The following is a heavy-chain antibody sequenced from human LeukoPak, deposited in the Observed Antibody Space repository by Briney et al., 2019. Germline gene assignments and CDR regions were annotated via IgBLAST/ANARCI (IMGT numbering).Heavy chain of an antibody. CDR2: IRDKPSTYTT. Sequence: PGGSLRLSCAASGFTFSDHYMDWIRQVPGKGLEWVGRIRDKPSTYTTDYAASVKGRFTISRDDSKNSLYLQMNSLRAEDTAVYYCARGGSGWTWGQGTLVTVSS. CDR3: ARGGSGWT. D-gene: IGHD6-19*01. V-gene: IGHV3-72*01. CDR1: GFTFSDHY. J-gene: IGHJ5*02.